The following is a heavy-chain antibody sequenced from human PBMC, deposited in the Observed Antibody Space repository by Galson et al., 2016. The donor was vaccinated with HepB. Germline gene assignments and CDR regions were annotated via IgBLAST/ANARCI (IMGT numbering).Heavy chain of an antibody. D-gene: IGHD1-14*01. Sequence: SLRLSCAASGFIFSNYAMHWVRQAPGKGLEWVSFISYDESKTYYADSVKGRFTISRDNSKNTLYLQVNSLRAEDTAVYYCAKGPTGYYYYGMDVWGQGTTVTVSS. CDR3: AKGPTGYYYYGMDV. V-gene: IGHV3-30-3*01. J-gene: IGHJ6*02. CDR2: ISYDESKT. CDR1: GFIFSNYA.